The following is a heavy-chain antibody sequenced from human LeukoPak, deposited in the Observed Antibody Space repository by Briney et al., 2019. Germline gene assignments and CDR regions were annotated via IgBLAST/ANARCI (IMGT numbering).Heavy chain of an antibody. Sequence: PSETLSLTCTVSGGSISSYYWSWIRQPPGKGLEWIGYIYYSGSTNYNPSLKSRVTISVDTSKNQFSLKLSSVTAADTAVYYCARAPGGDYDSSGYYYYYYGMDVWGQGTTVTVSS. D-gene: IGHD3-22*01. CDR3: ARAPGGDYDSSGYYYYYYGMDV. V-gene: IGHV4-59*01. CDR2: IYYSGST. CDR1: GGSISSYY. J-gene: IGHJ6*02.